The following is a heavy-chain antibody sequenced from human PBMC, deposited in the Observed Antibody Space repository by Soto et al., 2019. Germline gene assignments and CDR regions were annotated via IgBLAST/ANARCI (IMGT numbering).Heavy chain of an antibody. CDR1: GGSISSSSYY. Sequence: SETLSLTCTVSGGSISSSSYYWGWIRQPPGKGLEWIGSIYYSGSTYYNPSLKSRVTISVDTSKNQFSLKLSSVTAADTAVYYCASSMGEAARPSYYYYYMDVWGKGTTVTVSS. CDR2: IYYSGST. V-gene: IGHV4-39*01. J-gene: IGHJ6*03. CDR3: ASSMGEAARPSYYYYYMDV. D-gene: IGHD6-6*01.